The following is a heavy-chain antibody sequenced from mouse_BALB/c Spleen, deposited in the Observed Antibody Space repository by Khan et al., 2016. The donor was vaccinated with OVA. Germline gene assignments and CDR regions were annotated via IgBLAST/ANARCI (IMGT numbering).Heavy chain of an antibody. CDR3: ARDGSRYNYAMDY. Sequence: EVQLVESGPGLVKPSQSLSLTCSVTGYTITSDYAWNWIRQFPGNKLEWMGYISYSGSTNYNPALKSRISITRDTSKNQFFLQLNSVTTEDTATYYCARDGSRYNYAMDYGGQGISVTVSS. CDR2: ISYSGST. J-gene: IGHJ4*01. V-gene: IGHV3-2*02. CDR1: GYTITSDYA. D-gene: IGHD2-3*01.